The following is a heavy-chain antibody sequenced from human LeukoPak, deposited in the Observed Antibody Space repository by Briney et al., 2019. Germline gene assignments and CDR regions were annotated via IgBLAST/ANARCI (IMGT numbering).Heavy chain of an antibody. D-gene: IGHD2-21*01. CDR2: IKPSNGDT. Sequence: ASVKVSCKASGYIFTKYVVHWVRQAPGQRPEWMGWIKPSNGDTKYSQNFQDRLTITRDTSASTVYMELSSLTSEDTALYYCARDDCGDTCYPGGYWGQGTLVTVSS. J-gene: IGHJ4*02. V-gene: IGHV1-3*01. CDR1: GYIFTKYV. CDR3: ARDDCGDTCYPGGY.